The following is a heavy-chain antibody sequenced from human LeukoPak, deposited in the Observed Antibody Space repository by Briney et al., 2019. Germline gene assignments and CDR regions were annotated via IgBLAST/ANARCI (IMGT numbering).Heavy chain of an antibody. V-gene: IGHV1-2*02. J-gene: IGHJ4*02. D-gene: IGHD2-21*02. CDR2: INPNSGGT. CDR3: ARGSHIVVVTALY. CDR1: GYTFTGYY. Sequence: ASVKVSCKASGYTFTGYYMHWVRQAPGQGLEWMGWINPNSGGTNYAQKFQARVTMTRDTSISTAYMELSRLRSDDTAVYYCARGSHIVVVTALYWGQGTLVTVSS.